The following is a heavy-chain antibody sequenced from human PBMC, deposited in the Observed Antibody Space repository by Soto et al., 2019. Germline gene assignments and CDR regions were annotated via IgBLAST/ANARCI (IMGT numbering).Heavy chain of an antibody. CDR2: IYYSGST. CDR1: GGSISSSSYY. V-gene: IGHV4-39*01. CDR3: ARYSTGYSSGLLDD. J-gene: IGHJ4*02. D-gene: IGHD6-19*01. Sequence: SETLSLTCTVSGGSISSSSYYWGWIRQPPGKGLEWIGSIYYSGSTHYNPSLKSRVTISVDTSKNQFSLKLSSVTAADTAVYYCARYSTGYSSGLLDDWSQGTLVTGSS.